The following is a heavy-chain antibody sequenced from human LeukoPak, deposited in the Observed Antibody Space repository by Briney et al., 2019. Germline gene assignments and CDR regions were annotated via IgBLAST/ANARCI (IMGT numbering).Heavy chain of an antibody. D-gene: IGHD1-26*01. Sequence: QTGGSLRLSCAASGFTFSSYSMNWVRQAPGKGLEWVSAISGSGGSTYYADSVKGRFTISRDNSKNTLYLQMNSLRAEDTAVYYCARGAGAAREYWGQGTLVTVSS. CDR3: ARGAGAAREY. J-gene: IGHJ4*02. CDR2: ISGSGGST. V-gene: IGHV3-23*01. CDR1: GFTFSSYS.